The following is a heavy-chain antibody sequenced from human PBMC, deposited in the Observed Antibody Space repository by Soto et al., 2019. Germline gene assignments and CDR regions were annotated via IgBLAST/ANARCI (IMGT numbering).Heavy chain of an antibody. Sequence: QVHLVQSGAEVKKLGASVLVSCKASGYTFIDYYIHWIRQAPGQGLEWMGWSNPDSGGTITAQKFKGRVTLTRDTSINTGYMEVTRLTADDTAINYCAMAESRRSGSAIVQFDFWGQGTLVSVSS. D-gene: IGHD3-10*01. CDR1: GYTFIDYY. V-gene: IGHV1-2*02. J-gene: IGHJ4*02. CDR3: AMAESRRSGSAIVQFDF. CDR2: SNPDSGGT.